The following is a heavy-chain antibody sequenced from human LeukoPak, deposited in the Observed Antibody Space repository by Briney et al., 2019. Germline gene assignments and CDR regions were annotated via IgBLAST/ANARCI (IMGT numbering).Heavy chain of an antibody. J-gene: IGHJ4*02. CDR3: ASGSSGWYGEI. Sequence: GGSLRLSCAASGFTFSSYSMNWVRQAPGKGLVWVSRINSDGSTTNYVDSVKGRFTMSRDNAKNTLYLQMNSLRAEDTAVYHCASGSSGWYGEIWGQGTLVTVSS. CDR2: INSDGSTT. V-gene: IGHV3-74*01. D-gene: IGHD6-19*01. CDR1: GFTFSSYS.